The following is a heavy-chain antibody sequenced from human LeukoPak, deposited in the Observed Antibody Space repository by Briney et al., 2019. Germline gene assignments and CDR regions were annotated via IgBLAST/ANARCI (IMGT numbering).Heavy chain of an antibody. V-gene: IGHV1-2*02. Sequence: GASVKISCKASGYTFTAYYMHWVRQAPGQGLEWMGWINPNSGGTNYAQKFQGRVTMTRDTSISTAYMELSRLRSDDTAVYYCARDAGVLWFGELSGAFDIWGQGTMVTVSS. CDR2: INPNSGGT. CDR3: ARDAGVLWFGELSGAFDI. J-gene: IGHJ3*02. CDR1: GYTFTAYY. D-gene: IGHD3-10*01.